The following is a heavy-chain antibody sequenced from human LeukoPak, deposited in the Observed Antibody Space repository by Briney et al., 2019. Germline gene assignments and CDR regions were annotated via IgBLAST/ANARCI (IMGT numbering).Heavy chain of an antibody. V-gene: IGHV3-7*01. Sequence: GGPLRLSCAASGFTFSSYWMSWVRQATGKGLEWVANIKQDGSEKYYVDSVKGRFTISRDNAKNSLYLQMNSLRAEDTAVYYCARVPYWGYCSGGSCYRGYDAFDIWGQGTMVTVSS. CDR3: ARVPYWGYCSGGSCYRGYDAFDI. CDR1: GFTFSSYW. CDR2: IKQDGSEK. J-gene: IGHJ3*02. D-gene: IGHD2-15*01.